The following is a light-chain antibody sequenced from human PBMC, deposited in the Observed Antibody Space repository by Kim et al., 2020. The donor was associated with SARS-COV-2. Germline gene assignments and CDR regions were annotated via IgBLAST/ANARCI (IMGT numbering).Light chain of an antibody. Sequence: SVKLTCTLSSGHSSYIIAWHQQQPGKAPRYLMKLEGSGSYNKGSGVPDRFSGSSSGADRYLTISNLQSEDEADYYCETWDSNTHVFGTGTKVTVL. CDR2: LEGSGSY. CDR1: SGHSSYI. V-gene: IGLV4-60*03. J-gene: IGLJ1*01. CDR3: ETWDSNTHV.